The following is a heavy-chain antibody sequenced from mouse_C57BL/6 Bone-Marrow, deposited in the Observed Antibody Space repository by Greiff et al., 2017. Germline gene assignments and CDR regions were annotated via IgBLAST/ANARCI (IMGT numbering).Heavy chain of an antibody. V-gene: IGHV5-4*01. CDR2: MSDGGSYT. J-gene: IGHJ2*01. Sequence: DVHLVESGGGLVKPGGSLKLSCAASGFTFSSYAMSWVRQTPEKRLEWVATMSDGGSYTYYPDNVKGRFTISRDNAKNNLYLQMSHLKSEDTAMYYCARGGNGDYWGQGTTLTVSS. CDR1: GFTFSSYA. D-gene: IGHD2-1*01. CDR3: ARGGNGDY.